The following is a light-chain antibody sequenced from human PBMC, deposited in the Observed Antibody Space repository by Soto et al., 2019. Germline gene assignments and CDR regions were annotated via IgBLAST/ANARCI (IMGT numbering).Light chain of an antibody. J-gene: IGLJ2*01. CDR2: HVS. CDR3: KSYTTSSTVI. V-gene: IGLV2-14*03. Sequence: ALTQPASVSGSPGQSITISCTGTGSDIGAYTYVSWYQQHPGKVPKLMIYHVSNRPSGVSNRFSGSKSGNTASLTISGLQAEDEADYYCKSYTTSSTVIFGGGTKLTVL. CDR1: GSDIGAYTY.